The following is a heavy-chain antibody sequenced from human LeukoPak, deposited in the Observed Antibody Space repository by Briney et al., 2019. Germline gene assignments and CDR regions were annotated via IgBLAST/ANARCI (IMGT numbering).Heavy chain of an antibody. CDR1: GFTFSSYA. V-gene: IGHV3-23*01. D-gene: IGHD2-21*02. CDR2: ISGSGGST. J-gene: IGHJ4*02. Sequence: QSGGSLRLSCAASGFTFSSYAMSWVRQAPGKGLEWVSEISGSGGSTYYADPEKGRFTISSNNSKNTLYLQMNSLRAEDTAVYYCVKAVSVGGGDCPFDYWAQGTLVRVS. CDR3: VKAVSVGGGDCPFDY.